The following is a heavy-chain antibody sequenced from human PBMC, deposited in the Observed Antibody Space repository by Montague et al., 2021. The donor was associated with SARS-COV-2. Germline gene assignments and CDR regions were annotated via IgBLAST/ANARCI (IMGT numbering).Heavy chain of an antibody. CDR3: AASLVGATPADY. J-gene: IGHJ4*02. V-gene: IGHV3-33*01. CDR1: GFPFSSYG. D-gene: IGHD1-26*01. CDR2: IWYDGSNK. Sequence: SLRLSCAASGFPFSSYGMHWVRQAPGKGLEWVAVIWYDGSNKYYADSVKGRFTISRDNSKNTLYLQMNSLRAEDTAVYYCAASLVGATPADYWGQGTLVTVSS.